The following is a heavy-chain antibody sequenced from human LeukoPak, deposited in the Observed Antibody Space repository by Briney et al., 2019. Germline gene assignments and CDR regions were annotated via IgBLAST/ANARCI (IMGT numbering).Heavy chain of an antibody. V-gene: IGHV1-69*15. D-gene: IGHD3-3*01. CDR2: IIPIFGTA. J-gene: IGHJ5*02. Sequence: SVKVSCKASGGTFSSYAISWVRQAPGQGLEWMGRIIPIFGTANYAQKFQGRVTITADESTSTAYTELSSLRSEDTAVYYCALGGPFWSGRNWFDPWGQGTLVTVSS. CDR3: ALGGPFWSGRNWFDP. CDR1: GGTFSSYA.